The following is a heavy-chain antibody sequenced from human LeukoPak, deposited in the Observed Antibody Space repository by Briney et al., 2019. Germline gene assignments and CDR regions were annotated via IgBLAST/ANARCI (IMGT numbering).Heavy chain of an antibody. CDR2: ITWNSGSI. Sequence: PGGSLRLSCAASGFTFDDYAVHWVRQAPGKGLEWVSGITWNSGSIGYADSVKGRFTISRDNAKNSLYLQMNSLRAEDMALYYCAKDMSYYGSGSYDYWGQGTLVTVSS. D-gene: IGHD3-10*01. V-gene: IGHV3-9*03. CDR1: GFTFDDYA. J-gene: IGHJ4*02. CDR3: AKDMSYYGSGSYDY.